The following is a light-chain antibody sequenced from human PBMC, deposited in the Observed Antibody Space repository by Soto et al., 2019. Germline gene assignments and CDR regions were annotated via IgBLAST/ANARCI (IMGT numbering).Light chain of an antibody. Sequence: QSVLTQPPSVSAAPGQTVTISCSGGSSNIGRNYVSWYQQLPGTAPKLLIYDYNRRPSGIPDRFSGSKSGTSATLGITGLQTGDEADYYCGTWDSSLTAYVFGTGTKLTVL. CDR1: SSNIGRNY. CDR2: DYN. J-gene: IGLJ1*01. CDR3: GTWDSSLTAYV. V-gene: IGLV1-51*01.